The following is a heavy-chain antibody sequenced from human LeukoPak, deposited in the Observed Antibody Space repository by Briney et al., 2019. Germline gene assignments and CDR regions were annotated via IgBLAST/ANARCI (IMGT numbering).Heavy chain of an antibody. D-gene: IGHD2-2*01. CDR2: INAGNGNT. V-gene: IGHV1-3*01. J-gene: IGHJ5*02. CDR3: ARYCSSTSCYTNWFDP. CDR1: GYTFTNYS. Sequence: GASVKVSCKASGYTFTNYSLNWVRQAPGQRLEWMGWINAGNGNTKYSQKFQGRVTITRDTSASTAYMELSSLRSEDTAVYYCARYCSSTSCYTNWFDPWGQGTLVTVSS.